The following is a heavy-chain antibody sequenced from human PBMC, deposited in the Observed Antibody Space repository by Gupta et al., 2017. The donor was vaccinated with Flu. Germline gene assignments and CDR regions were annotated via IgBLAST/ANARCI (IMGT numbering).Heavy chain of an antibody. J-gene: IGHJ4*02. V-gene: IGHV4-61*01. CDR2: IPYRGTT. Sequence: QVQLQVSGPGLVKPSATLFLACSVSCGPVGSGTYYSSWIRHPPGNGLWWIWYIPYRGTTHHNPSLKSRVTISADTSKNQFSLKLSSVAAADTAVYYCARPLADRGQYIAYWGQGTLVTVSS. CDR1: CGPVGSGTYY. CDR3: ARPLADRGQYIAY. D-gene: IGHD3-10*01.